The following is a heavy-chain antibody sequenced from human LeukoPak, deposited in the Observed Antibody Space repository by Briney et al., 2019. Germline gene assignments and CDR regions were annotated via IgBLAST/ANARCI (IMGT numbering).Heavy chain of an antibody. D-gene: IGHD3-10*01. V-gene: IGHV4-34*01. CDR2: INHSGST. Sequence: PSETLSLTCAVYGESFSGYYWSWLRQPPGKGLEWIGEINHSGSTNYNPSLKSRVTISVDTSKNQFSLKVNSVTAADTAVYYCARGASMVRGVIGGGNNWFDPWGQGTLVTVSS. CDR3: ARGASMVRGVIGGGNNWFDP. J-gene: IGHJ5*02. CDR1: GESFSGYY.